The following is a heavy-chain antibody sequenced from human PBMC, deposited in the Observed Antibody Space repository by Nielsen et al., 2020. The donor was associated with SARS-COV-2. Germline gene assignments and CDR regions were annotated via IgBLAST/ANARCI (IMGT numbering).Heavy chain of an antibody. CDR1: GYSFTSYW. CDR2: IYPGDSDT. Sequence: KVSCKGSGYSFTSYWIGWVRQMPGKGLEWMGIIYPGDSDTRYSPSFQGQVTISADKSISTAYLQWSSLKASDTAMYYCARSGIAVAGTLDAFDIWGQGTMVTVSS. V-gene: IGHV5-51*01. D-gene: IGHD6-19*01. CDR3: ARSGIAVAGTLDAFDI. J-gene: IGHJ3*02.